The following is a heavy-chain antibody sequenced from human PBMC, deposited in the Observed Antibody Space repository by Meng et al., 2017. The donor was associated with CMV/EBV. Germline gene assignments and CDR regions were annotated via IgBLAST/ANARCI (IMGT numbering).Heavy chain of an antibody. Sequence: QITLKQSVPPLWKTTQTLTLPFTFSGFPLSTSGVGVGWIRQPPGKALEWLALIYWDDDKRYSPSLKSRLTITKDTSKNQVVLTMTNIDPVDTATYYCAHLDTAKLHFDYWGQGTLVTVSS. CDR3: AHLDTAKLHFDY. J-gene: IGHJ4*02. V-gene: IGHV2-5*02. CDR1: GFPLSTSGVG. D-gene: IGHD5-18*01. CDR2: IYWDDDK.